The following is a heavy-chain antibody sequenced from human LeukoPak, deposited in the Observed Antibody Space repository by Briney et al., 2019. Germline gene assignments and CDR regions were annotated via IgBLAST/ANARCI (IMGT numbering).Heavy chain of an antibody. D-gene: IGHD3-22*01. J-gene: IGHJ4*02. V-gene: IGHV1-18*01. Sequence: GASVKVSCKASGYTFTSYGISWVRQAPGQGLEWMGWISAYNGNTNYAQKLQGRVTMTTDTSTSTAYMELRSLRSDDTAVYYCARDKWDSSDYSSRDYWGQGTVVTVSS. CDR2: ISAYNGNT. CDR1: GYTFTSYG. CDR3: ARDKWDSSDYSSRDY.